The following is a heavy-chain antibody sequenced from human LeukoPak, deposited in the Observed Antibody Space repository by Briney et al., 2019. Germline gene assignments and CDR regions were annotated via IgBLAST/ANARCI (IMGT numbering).Heavy chain of an antibody. V-gene: IGHV3-53*01. CDR3: ARGVEPLAANTLAY. CDR2: LYSDGNT. Sequence: PGGSLRLSCAASGFTVITNDMTWVRQAPGKGREWLSDLYSDGNTKYADSVQGRFTISRDNSKNTLYLEMNSLSPDDTAVYYCARGVEPLAANTLAYWGQGTLVTVSS. D-gene: IGHD1-14*01. CDR1: GFTVITND. J-gene: IGHJ4*02.